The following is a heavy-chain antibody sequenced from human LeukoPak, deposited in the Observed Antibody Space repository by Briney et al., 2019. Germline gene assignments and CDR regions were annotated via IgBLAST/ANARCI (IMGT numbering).Heavy chain of an antibody. D-gene: IGHD4-11*01. Sequence: PGGSLRLSCAASGFTFSNYAMIWVRQAPGKGLEWVSAITDSGGSTYHADSVMGRFIISRDNSKNTMYLQMNSLRAEDTAVYYCARGLIYSPNWFDPWGQGTLVTVSS. CDR2: ITDSGGST. V-gene: IGHV3-23*01. CDR1: GFTFSNYA. J-gene: IGHJ5*02. CDR3: ARGLIYSPNWFDP.